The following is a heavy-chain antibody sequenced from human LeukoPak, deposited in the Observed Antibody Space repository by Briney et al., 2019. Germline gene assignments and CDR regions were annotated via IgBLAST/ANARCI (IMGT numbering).Heavy chain of an antibody. CDR2: IYHSGST. CDR3: ARTTVTVSHFDF. V-gene: IGHV4-59*08. Sequence: NSGGSLRLSCVASGFAINTNYMNWVRQPPGKGLEWIGYIYHSGSTNYSPSLKSRVTISIDTSKNQFSLKLSSVTAADTAVYYCARTTVTVSHFDFWGPGTLVTVSS. J-gene: IGHJ4*02. D-gene: IGHD4-17*01. CDR1: GFAINTNY.